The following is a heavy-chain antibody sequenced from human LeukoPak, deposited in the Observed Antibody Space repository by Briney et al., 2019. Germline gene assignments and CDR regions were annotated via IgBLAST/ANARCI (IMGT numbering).Heavy chain of an antibody. Sequence: PSETLSLTCTVSGGSISSSSYYWGWIRQPPGKGLEWIGSIYYSGSTYYNPSLKSRVTISVDTSKNQFSLKLSSVTAADTAVYYCASFRYYYDSSGYYPFDYWGQGTLVTVSS. CDR2: IYYSGST. D-gene: IGHD3-22*01. V-gene: IGHV4-39*07. CDR3: ASFRYYYDSSGYYPFDY. CDR1: GGSISSSSYY. J-gene: IGHJ4*02.